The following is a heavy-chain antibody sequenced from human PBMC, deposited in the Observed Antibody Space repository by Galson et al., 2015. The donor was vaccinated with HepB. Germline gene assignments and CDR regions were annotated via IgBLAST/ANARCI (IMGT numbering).Heavy chain of an antibody. J-gene: IGHJ6*02. CDR1: GFTFSSYA. CDR2: ISYDGSNN. Sequence: SLRLSCAASGFTFSSYALHWVRQAPGKGLEWVAVISYDGSNNNYADSVKGRFTISRDESRNTLHLQMNSLRAEDTAIYYCARDKDPSRNWVDGLIYYGLAVWGQGTTVTVSS. CDR3: ARDKDPSRNWVDGLIYYGLAV. V-gene: IGHV3-30*04. D-gene: IGHD7-27*01.